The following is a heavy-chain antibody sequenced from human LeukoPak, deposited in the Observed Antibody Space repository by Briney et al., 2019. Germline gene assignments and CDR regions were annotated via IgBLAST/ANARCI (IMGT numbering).Heavy chain of an antibody. CDR1: VYTFTSYN. D-gene: IGHD5-24*01. Sequence: ASVTASCKASVYTFTSYNMHWLRQAPGQGLDGMGFVNCRDASTTYAQKFQGRVTMTRDTSTSTVYMELSGLRSEDTAVYHCARDQRWLQADYWGQGTQVTVSS. V-gene: IGHV1-46*01. J-gene: IGHJ4*02. CDR2: VNCRDAST. CDR3: ARDQRWLQADY.